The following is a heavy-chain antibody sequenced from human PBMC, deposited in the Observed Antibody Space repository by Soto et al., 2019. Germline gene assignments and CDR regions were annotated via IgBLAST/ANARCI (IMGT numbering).Heavy chain of an antibody. Sequence: EVQLVESGGGLVQPGGSLRLSCAASGFTFSTYWMSWVRQAPGKGLEWVANIKQDGSEKYYVDSVKGRFTISRDNAQNSMYLQRNSLRAEDTAVYYCASRVGYCSGTSCFDHWGQGTLVTVSS. V-gene: IGHV3-7*01. CDR3: ASRVGYCSGTSCFDH. CDR2: IKQDGSEK. CDR1: GFTFSTYW. D-gene: IGHD2-15*01. J-gene: IGHJ4*02.